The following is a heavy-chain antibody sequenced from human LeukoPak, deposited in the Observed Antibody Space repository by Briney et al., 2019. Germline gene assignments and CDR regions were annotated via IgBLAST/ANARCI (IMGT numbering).Heavy chain of an antibody. CDR1: GYTLTELS. V-gene: IGHV1-24*01. D-gene: IGHD2-15*01. CDR2: FDPEDGET. J-gene: IGHJ4*02. CDR3: ATTWYCSGGSCYSGFDY. Sequence: GASVKVSCKVSGYTLTELSMHWVRQAPGKGLEWMGGFDPEDGETIYAQKFQGRVTMTEDTSTDTAYMELSSLRSEDTAVYYCATTWYCSGGSCYSGFDYWGQGTLVTVSS.